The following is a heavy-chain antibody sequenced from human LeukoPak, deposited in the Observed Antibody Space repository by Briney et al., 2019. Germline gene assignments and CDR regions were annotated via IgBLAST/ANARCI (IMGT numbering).Heavy chain of an antibody. Sequence: GGSLRLSCAVSGFTFSSYWMHWVRQAPGKGLVWVSRINRDGSSTSYADSVKRRFTISRDNTKNTLHLQMNSLRAEDTAVYYCARNRYFDLWGRGTLVTVSS. J-gene: IGHJ2*01. CDR1: GFTFSSYW. CDR2: INRDGSST. CDR3: ARNRYFDL. V-gene: IGHV3-74*01.